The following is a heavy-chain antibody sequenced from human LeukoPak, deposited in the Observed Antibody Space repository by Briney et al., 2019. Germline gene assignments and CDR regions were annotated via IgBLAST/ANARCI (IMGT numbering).Heavy chain of an antibody. CDR3: AREVAGTARDY. J-gene: IGHJ4*02. V-gene: IGHV3-66*01. CDR2: IYSGGST. Sequence: GGSLRLSCAASGFTVSSNYMSWVRQAPGKGLEWVSVIYSGGSTYYADSVKGRFTISRDNSKNTLYLQMNSLRAEDTAVYYCAREVAGTARDYWGQGTLVTVSS. CDR1: GFTVSSNY. D-gene: IGHD6-19*01.